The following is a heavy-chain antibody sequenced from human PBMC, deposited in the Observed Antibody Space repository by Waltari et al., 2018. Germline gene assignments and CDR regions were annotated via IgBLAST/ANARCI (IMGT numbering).Heavy chain of an antibody. CDR1: GYTLTELS. D-gene: IGHD3-22*01. J-gene: IGHJ4*02. V-gene: IGHV1-24*01. CDR3: ATYNYYDSSVLYYFDY. CDR2: FEPEDGET. Sequence: QVQLVQSGAEVKKPGASVKVSCKVSGYTLTELSMHWVRQAPGKGLEWMGVFEPEDGETIYAQKVQGRVTMTEDTATDTAYMELSSLRSEDTAVYYCATYNYYDSSVLYYFDYWGQGTLVTVSS.